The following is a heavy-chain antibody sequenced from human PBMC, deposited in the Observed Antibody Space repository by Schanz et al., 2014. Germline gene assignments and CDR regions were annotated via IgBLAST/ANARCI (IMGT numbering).Heavy chain of an antibody. J-gene: IGHJ4*02. Sequence: EVQLAESGGGLVQPGGSLRLSCAASGFTFSGFWMTWVRQAPGRGLEWVSAMNESHSTIYYADSVRGRFTISRDNAKNSLYLEMNSLRAEDTALYYCARDRRNADLDYWGQGTLVTVSP. CDR1: GFTFSGFW. D-gene: IGHD1-1*01. CDR3: ARDRRNADLDY. CDR2: MNESHSTI. V-gene: IGHV3-48*01.